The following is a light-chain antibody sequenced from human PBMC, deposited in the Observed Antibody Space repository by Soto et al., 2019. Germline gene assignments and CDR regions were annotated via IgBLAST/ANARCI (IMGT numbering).Light chain of an antibody. CDR3: CSYTSSNSLV. Sequence: QSALTQPRSVSGSPGQSVTISCTGTSSDVGGYNFVSWYQQHPGKAPKLMMYDVSQRPSGVPDRFSGSRSGNTASLTISGLHSEDEADYYCCSYTSSNSLVFGTGTKVTVL. CDR1: SSDVGGYNF. CDR2: DVS. J-gene: IGLJ1*01. V-gene: IGLV2-11*01.